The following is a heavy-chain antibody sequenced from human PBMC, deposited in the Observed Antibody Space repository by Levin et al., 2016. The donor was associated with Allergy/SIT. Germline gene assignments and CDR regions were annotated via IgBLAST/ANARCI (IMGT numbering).Heavy chain of an antibody. V-gene: IGHV4-39*01. D-gene: IGHD3-22*01. Sequence: WIRQPPGKGLEWIGSIFYTGRTQYNPSLKGRVTISIDTSNHLFSLNLTSVTAADTAVYFCARHVLLFYYDNSGYLVWSQGTLVTVSS. J-gene: IGHJ4*02. CDR3: ARHVLLFYYDNSGYLV. CDR2: IFYTGRT.